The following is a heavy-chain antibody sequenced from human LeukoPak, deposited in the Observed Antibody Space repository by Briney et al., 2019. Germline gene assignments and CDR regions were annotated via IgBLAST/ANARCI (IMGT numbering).Heavy chain of an antibody. CDR2: VFRTGTT. D-gene: IGHD3-10*01. CDR3: ARRVGFYGSGSLNYFDP. J-gene: IGHJ5*01. Sequence: PGGSLRLSCAASGFTFSYYSMNWIRQPPGKGLEWIGSVFRTGTTYYSASLKSRVSISVDTSKNDFALKLASVTAADTAMYFCARRVGFYGSGSLNYFDPWGQGILVSVSS. CDR1: GFTFSYYS. V-gene: IGHV4-38-2*01.